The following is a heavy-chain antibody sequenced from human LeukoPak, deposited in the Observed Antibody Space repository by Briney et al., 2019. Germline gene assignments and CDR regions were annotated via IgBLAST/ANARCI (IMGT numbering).Heavy chain of an antibody. CDR3: TRHPAEGDY. D-gene: IGHD2-15*01. CDR1: GFTFSDFY. Sequence: PGGSLRLSCAASGFTFSDFYMSWIRQAPGKGLESISYISGSSSNTNYADSVKGRLTISRDNAKKSLYLQMNSLRAEDTAVYYCTRHPAEGDYWGQGTLVTVSS. V-gene: IGHV3-11*03. CDR2: ISGSSSNT. J-gene: IGHJ4*02.